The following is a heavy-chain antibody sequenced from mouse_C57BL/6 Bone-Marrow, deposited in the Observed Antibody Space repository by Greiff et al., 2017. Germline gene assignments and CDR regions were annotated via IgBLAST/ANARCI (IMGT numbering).Heavy chain of an antibody. Sequence: VQLQQSGPGLAKPSQTLSLTCSVSGYSITSDYWNWIRKFPGNKLEYMGYISYSGSTYYYPSPISRISITRDTSKNQYYLQLNSVTTEDTATYYWTREGYGYYDSYWYFDVWGTGTTVTVSS. CDR1: GYSITSDY. V-gene: IGHV3-8*01. D-gene: IGHD2-3*01. J-gene: IGHJ1*03. CDR3: TREGYGYYDSYWYFDV. CDR2: ISYSGST.